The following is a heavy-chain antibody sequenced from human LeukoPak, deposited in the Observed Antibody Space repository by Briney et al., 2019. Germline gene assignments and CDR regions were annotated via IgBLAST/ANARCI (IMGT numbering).Heavy chain of an antibody. D-gene: IGHD3-10*01. V-gene: IGHV3-48*03. CDR2: ISSSGSTI. CDR1: GFTFSSYE. Sequence: GGSLRRSCAASGFTFSSYEMNWVRQAPGKGLEWVSYISSSGSTIYYADSVKGGFIISRDNSKNTLYLQMTSLRPEDTALYYCAKMGRSSQVRGVLEYWGQGNLVTVSS. J-gene: IGHJ4*02. CDR3: AKMGRSSQVRGVLEY.